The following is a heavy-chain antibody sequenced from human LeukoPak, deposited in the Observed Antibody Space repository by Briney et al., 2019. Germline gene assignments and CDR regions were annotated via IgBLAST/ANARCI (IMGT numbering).Heavy chain of an antibody. V-gene: IGHV3-21*01. CDR2: ISSSISYI. CDR3: ARDSQELLGAFDI. D-gene: IGHD1-26*01. CDR1: GFTFSSYS. Sequence: GGSLRLSCAASGFTFSSYSMNWVRQAPGKGLDWVSSISSSISYIYYADSVKGRFTISRDNAKNSLYLQMNSQRAEDTAVYYCARDSQELLGAFDIWGQGTMVTVSS. J-gene: IGHJ3*02.